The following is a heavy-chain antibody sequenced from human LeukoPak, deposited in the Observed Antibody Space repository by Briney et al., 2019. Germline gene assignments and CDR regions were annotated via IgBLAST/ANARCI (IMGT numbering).Heavy chain of an antibody. V-gene: IGHV4-34*01. CDR2: ISHSGST. Sequence: PSETLSLTCAVYGGSFSGYYWSWIRQPPGKGLEWIGEISHSGSTNYNPSLKSRVTISVDTSKNQFSLKLSSVTAADTAVYYCALAVRGRGFPYWGQETLVTVSS. CDR3: ALAVRGRGFPY. J-gene: IGHJ4*02. CDR1: GGSFSGYY. D-gene: IGHD3-10*01.